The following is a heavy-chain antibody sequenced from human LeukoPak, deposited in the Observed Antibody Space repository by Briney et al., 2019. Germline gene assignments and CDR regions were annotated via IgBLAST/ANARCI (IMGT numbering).Heavy chain of an antibody. D-gene: IGHD3-22*01. J-gene: IGHJ6*02. CDR3: ARRPGSSAYPHYFGMDV. CDR1: GGSISSSNW. V-gene: IGHV4-4*02. CDR2: IYHSGST. Sequence: SETLSLTCAVSGGSISSSNWWSWVRQPPGKGLEWIGEIYHSGSTNYNPSLKSRVTISVDTSKNQFSLKLNSVTAADTAVYYCARRPGSSAYPHYFGMDVWGQGTSVTVSS.